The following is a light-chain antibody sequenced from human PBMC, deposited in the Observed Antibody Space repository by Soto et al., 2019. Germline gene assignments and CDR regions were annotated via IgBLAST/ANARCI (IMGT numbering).Light chain of an antibody. CDR2: DAS. CDR3: QLRTT. V-gene: IGKV3-11*01. J-gene: IGKJ5*01. Sequence: LSQSPSTVSLSPREKAPLSCRASRSLIKSLAWYQQKPGQAPRLLIYDASDRAAGIPARFSGSESRTDFTLTISSLEPDDFAVYYCQLRTTFGQGTRLEIK. CDR1: RSLIKS.